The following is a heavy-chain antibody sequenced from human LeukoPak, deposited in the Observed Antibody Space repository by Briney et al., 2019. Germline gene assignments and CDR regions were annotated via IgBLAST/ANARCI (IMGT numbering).Heavy chain of an antibody. V-gene: IGHV3-48*01. J-gene: IGHJ4*02. Sequence: GGSLRLSCAASGFTFSSYEMNWVRQAPGKGLEWVSYISSFSSTIYYADSVKGRFTISRDNSKNTLYLQMNSLRAEDTAVYYCARVTPPTMEMATTGRFDYWGQGTLVTVSS. CDR1: GFTFSSYE. CDR2: ISSFSSTI. D-gene: IGHD5-24*01. CDR3: ARVTPPTMEMATTGRFDY.